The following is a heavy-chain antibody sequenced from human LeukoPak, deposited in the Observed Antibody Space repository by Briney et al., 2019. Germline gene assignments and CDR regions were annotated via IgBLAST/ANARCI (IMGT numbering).Heavy chain of an antibody. CDR3: ARRDYFISPGSTHYYYYMDV. Sequence: QPGGSLRLSCEASGFTFSRYSFTWVRQAPGKGLEWISYISSSSSTRYYSESVRGRFSVSRDDAGNSLFLQMDSLRVEDTGLYYCARRDYFISPGSTHYYYYMDVWGAGTTVTVSS. CDR1: GFTFSRYS. J-gene: IGHJ6*03. CDR2: ISSSSSTR. V-gene: IGHV3-48*04. D-gene: IGHD2-15*01.